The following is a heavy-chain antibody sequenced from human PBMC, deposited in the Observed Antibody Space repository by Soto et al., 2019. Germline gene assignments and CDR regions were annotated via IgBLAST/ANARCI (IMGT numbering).Heavy chain of an antibody. CDR2: IWYDGSNK. J-gene: IGHJ4*02. D-gene: IGHD4-4*01. Sequence: QVQLVESGGGVVQPGRSLRLSCAASGFTFSSYGMHWVRQAPGKGLEWVAVIWYDGSNKYYTDSVKGRFTISRDNSRNTLYLQMNSLSAEDTAVYYCARGLITSTYRGIDYWGQGTLVTVSS. V-gene: IGHV3-33*01. CDR1: GFTFSSYG. CDR3: ARGLITSTYRGIDY.